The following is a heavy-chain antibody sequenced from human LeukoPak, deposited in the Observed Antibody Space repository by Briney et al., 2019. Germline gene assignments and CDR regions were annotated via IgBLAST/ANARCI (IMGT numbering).Heavy chain of an antibody. V-gene: IGHV3-30*18. J-gene: IGHJ4*02. CDR1: GFSFHIYG. Sequence: GRSLRLSCAASGFSFHIYGMHWVRQAPGKGLEWVAVISYTGTNKYYADSVKGRFTISRDNSKSTLYLQMNSLRAEDTAVYYCAKEYYVLLVYALGGSFDYWGRGTLVTVSS. CDR2: ISYTGTNK. D-gene: IGHD2-8*02. CDR3: AKEYYVLLVYALGGSFDY.